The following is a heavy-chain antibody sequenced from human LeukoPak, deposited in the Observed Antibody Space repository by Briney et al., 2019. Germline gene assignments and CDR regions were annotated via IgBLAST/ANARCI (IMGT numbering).Heavy chain of an antibody. J-gene: IGHJ4*02. CDR2: ISYDGSNK. CDR1: GFTFSSYG. V-gene: IGHV3-30*18. Sequence: GGSLRLPCAASGFTFSSYGMHWVRQAPGKGLEWVAVISYDGSNKYYADSVKGRFTISRDNSKNTLYLQMNSLRAEDTAVYYCAKLTSAPGSGYWGQGTLVTVSS. D-gene: IGHD1-14*01. CDR3: AKLTSAPGSGY.